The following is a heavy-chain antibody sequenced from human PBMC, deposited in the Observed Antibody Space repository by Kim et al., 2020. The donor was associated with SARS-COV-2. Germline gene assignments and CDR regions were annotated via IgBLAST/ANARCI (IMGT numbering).Heavy chain of an antibody. D-gene: IGHD3-10*01. CDR2: IIPIFGTA. J-gene: IGHJ5*02. Sequence: SVKVSCKASGGTFSSYAISWVRQAPGQGLEWMGGIIPIFGTANYAQKFQGRVTITADESTRTAYMELSSLRSEDTAVYYCARVGHYYGSGSWGQFDPWGQGTLVTVSS. CDR3: ARVGHYYGSGSWGQFDP. V-gene: IGHV1-69*13. CDR1: GGTFSSYA.